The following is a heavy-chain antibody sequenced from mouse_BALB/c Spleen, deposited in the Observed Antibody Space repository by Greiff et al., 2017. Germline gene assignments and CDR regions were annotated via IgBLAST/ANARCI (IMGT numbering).Heavy chain of an antibody. J-gene: IGHJ2*01. Sequence: VKLQESGAELARPGASVKMSCKASGYTFTSYTMHWVKQRPGQGLEWIGYINPSSGYTNYNQKFKDKATLTADKSSSTAYMQLSSLTSEDSAVYYCARLDRYDPDYWGQGTTLTVSS. D-gene: IGHD2-14*01. CDR3: ARLDRYDPDY. CDR1: GYTFTSYT. V-gene: IGHV1-4*01. CDR2: INPSSGYT.